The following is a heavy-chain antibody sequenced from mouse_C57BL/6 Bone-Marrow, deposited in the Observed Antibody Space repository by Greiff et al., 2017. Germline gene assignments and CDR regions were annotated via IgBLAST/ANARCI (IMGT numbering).Heavy chain of an antibody. Sequence: QVQLQQPGAELVKPGASVKMSCKASGYTFTSYWITWVKQRPGQGLEWIGDIYPGSGSTNYNEKFKSKATLTVDTSSSTAYMQLSSLTSEDSAVYYCARCPLYYYGSSCYWYFDVWGTGTTVTVSS. CDR2: IYPGSGST. V-gene: IGHV1-55*01. CDR1: GYTFTSYW. J-gene: IGHJ1*03. D-gene: IGHD1-1*01. CDR3: ARCPLYYYGSSCYWYFDV.